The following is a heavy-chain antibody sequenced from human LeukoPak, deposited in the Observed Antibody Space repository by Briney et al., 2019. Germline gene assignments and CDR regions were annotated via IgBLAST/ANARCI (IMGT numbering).Heavy chain of an antibody. CDR2: INPNSGGT. CDR1: GYTFTGYY. J-gene: IGHJ4*02. Sequence: GASVKVSCKASGYTFTGYYMHWVRQAPGQGLEWMGWINPNSGGTNYAQKFQGRVTMTRDTSISTAYMELSRLRSDDTAVYYCARVATMIVGGIGYWGQGTLVTVSS. D-gene: IGHD3-22*01. CDR3: ARVATMIVGGIGY. V-gene: IGHV1-2*02.